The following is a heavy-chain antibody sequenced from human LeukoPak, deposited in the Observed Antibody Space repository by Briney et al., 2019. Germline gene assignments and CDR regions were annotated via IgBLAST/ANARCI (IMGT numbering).Heavy chain of an antibody. CDR1: GFTFSSCA. CDR3: AKDRAYCGGDCYFRSYYFDY. CDR2: ISGSGGST. D-gene: IGHD2-21*02. Sequence: PGGSLRLSCAASGFTFSSCAMSWVRQAPGKGLEWVSAISGSGGSTYYADSVKGRFTISRDNSKNTLYLQMNSLRAEDTAVYYCAKDRAYCGGDCYFRSYYFDYWGQGTLVTVSS. V-gene: IGHV3-23*01. J-gene: IGHJ4*02.